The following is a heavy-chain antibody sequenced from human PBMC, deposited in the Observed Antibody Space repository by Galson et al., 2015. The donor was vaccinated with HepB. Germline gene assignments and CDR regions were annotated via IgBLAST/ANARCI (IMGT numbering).Heavy chain of an antibody. CDR1: GFTFTDHW. J-gene: IGHJ3*01. V-gene: IGHV3-7*03. D-gene: IGHD2-21*02. CDR3: VRDALGGDDF. CDR2: LNQHGNEK. Sequence: SLRLSCAASGFTFTDHWMSWVRQTPRRGLEWVTNLNQHGNEKYYADSVKGRFSISRDNAKNSLYLQMNSLIDEDTAVYYCVRDALGGDDFWRQGTTVIVSP.